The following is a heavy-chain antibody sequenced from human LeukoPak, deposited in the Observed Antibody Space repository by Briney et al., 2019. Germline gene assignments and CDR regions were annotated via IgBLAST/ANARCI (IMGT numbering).Heavy chain of an antibody. CDR2: ISYDGSNK. V-gene: IGHV3-30*01. Sequence: GGSLRFSCAASGFTFSSYAMHWVRQAPGKGLEWVAVISYDGSNKYYADSVKGRFTISRDNSKNTLYLQMNSLRAEDTAVYYCARATIVGAFDFDYWGQGTLATVSS. CDR3: ARATIVGAFDFDY. J-gene: IGHJ4*02. D-gene: IGHD1-26*01. CDR1: GFTFSSYA.